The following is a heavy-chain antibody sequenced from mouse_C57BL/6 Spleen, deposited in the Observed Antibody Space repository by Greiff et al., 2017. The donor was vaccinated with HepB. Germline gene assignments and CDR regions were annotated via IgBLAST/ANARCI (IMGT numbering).Heavy chain of an antibody. V-gene: IGHV1-18*01. D-gene: IGHD2-1*01. J-gene: IGHJ2*01. CDR3: ARGRDGKDFDY. CDR2: INPNNGGT. Sequence: VQLKESGPELVKPGASVKIPCKASGYTFTDYNMDWVKQSHGKSLEWIGDINPNNGGTIYNQKFKGKATLTVDKSSSTAYMELRSLTSEDTAVYYCARGRDGKDFDYWGQGTTLTVSS. CDR1: GYTFTDYN.